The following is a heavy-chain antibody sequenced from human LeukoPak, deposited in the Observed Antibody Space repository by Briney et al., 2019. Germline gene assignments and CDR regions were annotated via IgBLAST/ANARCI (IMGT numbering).Heavy chain of an antibody. CDR2: ISFDGSNT. Sequence: GRSLRLSCAPSGFTFSSYGMQWVRQAPGKGMEWVASISFDGSNTYYADSVKGRFTISRDNSKNTLYLQMNSLRAEDTAVYYCAKDPIAAAGRGYFDYWGQGTLVTVSS. V-gene: IGHV3-30*18. D-gene: IGHD6-13*01. CDR1: GFTFSSYG. CDR3: AKDPIAAAGRGYFDY. J-gene: IGHJ4*02.